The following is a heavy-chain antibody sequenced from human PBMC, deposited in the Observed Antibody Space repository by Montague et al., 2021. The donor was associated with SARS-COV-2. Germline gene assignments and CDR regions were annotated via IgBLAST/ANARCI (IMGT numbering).Heavy chain of an antibody. CDR2: IYHSGST. D-gene: IGHD3-10*01. J-gene: IGHJ4*02. Sequence: SETLSLTCAVSGASISNSQWWSWVRQPPGKGLEWIGEIYHSGSTNYNPSLKSRVTISVDKSKNQFSLKLSSVTASDTAVYYCASRGAGWFGSNPERFDYWGQGTLVTVSS. CDR1: GASISNSQW. CDR3: ASRGAGWFGSNPERFDY. V-gene: IGHV4-4*02.